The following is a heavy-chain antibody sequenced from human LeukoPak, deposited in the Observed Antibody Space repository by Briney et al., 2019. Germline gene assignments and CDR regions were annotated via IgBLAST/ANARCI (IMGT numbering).Heavy chain of an antibody. CDR2: ISSSGSTI. J-gene: IGHJ5*02. D-gene: IGHD6-6*01. V-gene: IGHV3-11*04. CDR1: GFTFSDYY. Sequence: TGGSLRLSCAASGFTFSDYYMSWIRQAPGKGLEWVSYISSSGSTIYYADSVKGRFTISRDNAKNSLYLQMNSLRAEDTAVYYCARPPFEYSSSSGWFDPWGQGTLVTVSS. CDR3: ARPPFEYSSSSGWFDP.